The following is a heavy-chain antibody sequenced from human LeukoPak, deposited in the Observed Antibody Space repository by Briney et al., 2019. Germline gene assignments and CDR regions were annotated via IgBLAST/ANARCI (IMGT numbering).Heavy chain of an antibody. D-gene: IGHD3-10*01. J-gene: IGHJ4*02. V-gene: IGHV4-4*07. CDR3: GRQGYTASYYFVDY. Sequence: PSETLSLTCSVSGGSMNSYYWGWVRQPAGKGLEWIGRIYTTGTTNYSPSLKSRLSMSLDTSKNQFSLTLTSVTAADTAVYYCGRQGYTASYYFVDYWGPGTLVTVSS. CDR2: IYTTGTT. CDR1: GGSMNSYY.